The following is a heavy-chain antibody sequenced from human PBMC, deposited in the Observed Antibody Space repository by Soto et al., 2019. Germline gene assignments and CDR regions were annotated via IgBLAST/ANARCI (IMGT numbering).Heavy chain of an antibody. V-gene: IGHV3-74*01. J-gene: IGHJ5*02. Sequence: PVGSLRLSCAASGFTFSSYWMHWVRQAPGKGLVWVSRINSDGSSTSYADSVKGRFTISRDNAKNTLYLQMNSLRAEDTAVYYCAGKETYYYDSSGYWGFDPWGQGALVTVSS. CDR1: GFTFSSYW. CDR3: AGKETYYYDSSGYWGFDP. CDR2: INSDGSST. D-gene: IGHD3-22*01.